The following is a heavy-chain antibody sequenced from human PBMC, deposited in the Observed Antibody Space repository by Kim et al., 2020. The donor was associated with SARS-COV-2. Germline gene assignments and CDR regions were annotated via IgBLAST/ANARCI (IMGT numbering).Heavy chain of an antibody. D-gene: IGHD4-17*01. V-gene: IGHV4-34*01. J-gene: IGHJ4*01. Sequence: SETLSLTCAVYGGSFSGYYWSWIRQPPGKGLEWIGEINHTGSTNYNPSLKSRVTISVDTSKNQFSLKLSSVTAADTAVYYCARGGYCGTRYGDWYYFDF. CDR3: ARGGYCGTRYGDWYYFDF. CDR2: INHTGST. CDR1: GGSFSGYY.